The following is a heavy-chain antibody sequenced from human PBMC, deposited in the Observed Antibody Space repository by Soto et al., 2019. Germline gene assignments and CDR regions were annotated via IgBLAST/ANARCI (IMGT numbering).Heavy chain of an antibody. J-gene: IGHJ6*02. CDR3: ARASGSYYGYYYYGMDV. V-gene: IGHV1-69*13. CDR1: GGTFSSYA. CDR2: IIPIFGTA. Sequence: SVKVSCKASGGTFSSYAISWVRQAPGQGLEWMGGIIPIFGTANYAQKFQGRVTITADESTSTAYMELSSLGSEDTAVYYCARASGSYYGYYYYGMDVWGQGTTVTVSS. D-gene: IGHD1-26*01.